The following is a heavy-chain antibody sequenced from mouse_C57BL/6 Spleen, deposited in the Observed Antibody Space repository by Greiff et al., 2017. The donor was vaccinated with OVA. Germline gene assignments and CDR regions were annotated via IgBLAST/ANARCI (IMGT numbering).Heavy chain of an antibody. V-gene: IGHV1-82*01. CDR2: IYPGDGDT. J-gene: IGHJ4*01. CDR1: GYAFSSSW. CDR3: ATGSSGYDAMDY. Sequence: VQLQESGPELVKPGASVKISCKASGYAFSSSWMNWVKQRPGKGLEWIGRIYPGDGDTNYNGKFKGQATLTADKSSSTAYMQLSSLTSEDSAVYFCATGSSGYDAMDYWGQGTSVTVSS. D-gene: IGHD3-2*02.